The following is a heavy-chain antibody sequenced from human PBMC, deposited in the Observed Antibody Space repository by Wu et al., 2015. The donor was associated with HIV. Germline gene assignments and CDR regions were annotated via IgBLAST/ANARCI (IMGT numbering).Heavy chain of an antibody. CDR2: MNPNSGNT. J-gene: IGHJ5*02. D-gene: IGHD3-16*01. CDR1: GYTFTHYD. CDR3: AVLYDVKEIRPSLTT. V-gene: IGHV1-8*01. Sequence: QVRLIQSGAEVKKPGASVKISCKASGYTFTHYDINWVRQASGQGLEWMGWMNPNSGNTDYRQRFQGRVTMTRDNSITTAYMELRGLRSEDTAIYYCAVLYDVKEIRPSLTTWGQGTVVTVSS.